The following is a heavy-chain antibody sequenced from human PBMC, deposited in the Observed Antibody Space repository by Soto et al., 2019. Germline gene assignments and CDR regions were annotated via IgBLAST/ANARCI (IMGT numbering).Heavy chain of an antibody. CDR3: ARDSSPVTGFDY. CDR2: IWYDGSNK. J-gene: IGHJ4*02. V-gene: IGHV3-33*01. Sequence: GGSLRLSCAASGFTFSSYGMHWVRQAPGKGLEWVAVIWYDGSNKYYADSVKGRFTISRDNSKNTLYLQMNSLRAEDTAVYYCARDSSPVTGFDYWGQGTLVTVSS. D-gene: IGHD6-19*01. CDR1: GFTFSSYG.